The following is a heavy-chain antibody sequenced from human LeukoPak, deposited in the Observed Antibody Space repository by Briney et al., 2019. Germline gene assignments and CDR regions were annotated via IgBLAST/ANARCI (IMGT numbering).Heavy chain of an antibody. CDR2: INHSGST. CDR1: GGSFSGYY. CDR3: ARAPRDHGYGMDV. V-gene: IGHV4-34*01. J-gene: IGHJ6*02. Sequence: SETLSLTCAVYGGSFSGYYWSWIRQPPGKGLEWIGEINHSGSTNYNPSLKSRVTISVDKSKNQFSLKLSSVTAADTAVYYCARAPRDHGYGMDVWGQGTTVTVSS. D-gene: IGHD2-21*02.